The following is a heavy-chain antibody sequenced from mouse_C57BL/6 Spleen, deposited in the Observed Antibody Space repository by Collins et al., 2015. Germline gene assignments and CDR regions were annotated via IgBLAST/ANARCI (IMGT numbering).Heavy chain of an antibody. CDR2: IYPGNGDT. CDR3: ARIYDGYPYAMDC. Sequence: QVQLQQSGPELVKPGASVKISCKTSGYAFSSSWMNWVKQRPGKGLEWIGRIYPGNGDTNYNGKFKGKATLTADKSSSTAYMQLSSLTSEDSAVYFCARIYDGYPYAMDCWGQGTSVTVSS. J-gene: IGHJ4*01. CDR1: GYAFSSSW. V-gene: IGHV1-82*01. D-gene: IGHD2-3*01.